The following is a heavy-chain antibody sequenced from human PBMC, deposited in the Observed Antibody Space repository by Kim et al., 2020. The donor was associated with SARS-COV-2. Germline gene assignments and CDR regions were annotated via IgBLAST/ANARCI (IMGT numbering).Heavy chain of an antibody. Sequence: SETLSLTCTVSSGSISSNSYFWGWIRQPPGQGLEWIGIIDYSVSTYYNPSLKSRVTISVDTSKNQFSLMLSSVTAADTAAYYGARRVLYYYYDISGYFD. V-gene: IGHV4-39*01. CDR2: IDYSVST. D-gene: IGHD3-22*01. CDR1: SGSISSNSYF. J-gene: IGHJ5*01. CDR3: ARRVLYYYYDISGYFD.